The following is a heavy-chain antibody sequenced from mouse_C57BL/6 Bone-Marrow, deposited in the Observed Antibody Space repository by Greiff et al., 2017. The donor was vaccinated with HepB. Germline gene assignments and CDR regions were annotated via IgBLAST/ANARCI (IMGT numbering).Heavy chain of an antibody. D-gene: IGHD3-3*01. CDR3: ARRKGLWYFDV. CDR2: ISSGGSYT. J-gene: IGHJ1*03. V-gene: IGHV5-6*01. CDR1: GFTFSSYG. Sequence: EVQRVESGGDLVKPGGSLKLSCAASGFTFSSYGMSWVRQTPDKRLEWVATISSGGSYTYYPDSVKGRFTISRDNAKNTLYLQMSSLKSEDTAMYDCARRKGLWYFDVWGTGTTVTVSS.